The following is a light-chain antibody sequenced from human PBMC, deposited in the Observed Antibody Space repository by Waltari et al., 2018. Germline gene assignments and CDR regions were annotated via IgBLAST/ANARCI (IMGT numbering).Light chain of an antibody. CDR1: RPSICNDY. V-gene: IGLV1-51*02. J-gene: IGLJ7*01. Sequence: QSVSTQPPSVSAAPGHRVTISASGGRPSICNDYVYWYRQFPGTAPKLLIDEDDERPSGIPGRFSGSESGTSATLDITGLQAGDEADYYCGTWDSSLSGAVFGGGTHLTVL. CDR2: EDD. CDR3: GTWDSSLSGAV.